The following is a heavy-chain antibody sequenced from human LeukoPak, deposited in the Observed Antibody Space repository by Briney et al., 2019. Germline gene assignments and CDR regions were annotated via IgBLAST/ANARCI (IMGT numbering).Heavy chain of an antibody. D-gene: IGHD6-6*01. J-gene: IGHJ6*04. Sequence: PSETLSLTCAVYGGSFSGYYWSWIRQPPGKGLEWIGEINHSGSTNYNPSLKSRVTISVDTSKNQFSLKLSSVTAADTAVYYCARPPWGSSPGTRFRVVWGKGTTVTVSS. CDR1: GGSFSGYY. V-gene: IGHV4-34*01. CDR2: INHSGST. CDR3: ARPPWGSSPGTRFRVV.